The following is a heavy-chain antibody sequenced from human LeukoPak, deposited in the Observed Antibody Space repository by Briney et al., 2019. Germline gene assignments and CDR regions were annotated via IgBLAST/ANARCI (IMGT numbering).Heavy chain of an antibody. V-gene: IGHV1-2*02. CDR3: ARDLGEVDYYDSSGTY. CDR2: INPNSGGT. CDR1: GYTFTGYY. D-gene: IGHD3-22*01. J-gene: IGHJ4*02. Sequence: GASVKVSCKASGYTFTGYYMHWVRQAPGQGLEWMGWINPNSGGTNYAQKFQGRVTMTRDTSISTAYMALSRLRSDDTAVYYCARDLGEVDYYDSSGTYWGQGTLVTVSS.